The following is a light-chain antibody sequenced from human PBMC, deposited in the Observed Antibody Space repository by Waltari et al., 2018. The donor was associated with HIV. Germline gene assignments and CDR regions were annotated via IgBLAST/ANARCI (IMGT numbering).Light chain of an antibody. Sequence: QSALTQPPSASGSPGQSVTISCTGTSSDVGGYNYVSWYQQHPGKAPKLMIFDVSKRPPGVPDRFSGSKSGNTASLTVSGLQAEDEADYYCGSYSGSKNFAVCGGGTKLTVL. CDR1: SSDVGGYNY. CDR2: DVS. V-gene: IGLV2-8*01. CDR3: GSYSGSKNFAV. J-gene: IGLJ3*02.